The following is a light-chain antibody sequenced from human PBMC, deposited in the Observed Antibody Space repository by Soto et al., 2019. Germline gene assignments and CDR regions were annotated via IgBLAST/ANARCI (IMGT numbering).Light chain of an antibody. CDR2: DTT. Sequence: QSLLTQKPSLTVSPGGTVTLTCGSSTGAVTNGHYPYWFQQKPGQAPRTLIYDTTNRHSWTPARFSGSLLGGKAALTLSGAQPEDEAEYYCLLSYNGPSVFGTGTKVTVL. V-gene: IGLV7-46*01. J-gene: IGLJ1*01. CDR3: LLSYNGPSV. CDR1: TGAVTNGHY.